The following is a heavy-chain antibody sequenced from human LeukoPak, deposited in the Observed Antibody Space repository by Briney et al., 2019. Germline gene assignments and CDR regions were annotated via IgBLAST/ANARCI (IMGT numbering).Heavy chain of an antibody. Sequence: GGALRLSCAGSGFTFSSYAMSWVRQAPGKGREWVAAISGSGGSTYYADSVKGRLTISRDNSKNTLYLQINSLRAEDTAVYYCAKVRIVGATRPFPSSYYFDYWGQGTLVTVSS. J-gene: IGHJ4*02. D-gene: IGHD1-26*01. CDR1: GFTFSSYA. CDR3: AKVRIVGATRPFPSSYYFDY. CDR2: ISGSGGST. V-gene: IGHV3-23*01.